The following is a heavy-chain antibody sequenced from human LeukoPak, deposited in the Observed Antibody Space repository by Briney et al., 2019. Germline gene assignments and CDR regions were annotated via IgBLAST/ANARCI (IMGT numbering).Heavy chain of an antibody. CDR2: ISAYNGNT. CDR3: ARDMITFGGVIVIGY. Sequence: ASVKVSCKASGYTFTSYDINWVRQATGQGLEWMGWISAYNGNTNYAQKLQGRVTMTTDTSTSTAYMELRSLRSDDTAIYYCARDMITFGGVIVIGYWGQGTLVTVSS. V-gene: IGHV1-18*01. J-gene: IGHJ4*02. D-gene: IGHD3-16*02. CDR1: GYTFTSYD.